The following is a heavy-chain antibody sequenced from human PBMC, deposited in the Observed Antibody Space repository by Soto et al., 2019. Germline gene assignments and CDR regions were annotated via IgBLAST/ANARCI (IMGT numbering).Heavy chain of an antibody. CDR2: ISRTSSYI. J-gene: IGHJ4*02. Sequence: EVQLVESGGGLVKPGGSVRLSCATSGFTFSSHSMNWVRQAPGKGLEWVSSISRTSSYIKYADSVKGRFTVSRDSAKNSLYLQMNSLRAEDTAVYYCARDNEANPQAYCFDYWGQGTLVIVSS. D-gene: IGHD2-15*01. V-gene: IGHV3-21*01. CDR3: ARDNEANPQAYCFDY. CDR1: GFTFSSHS.